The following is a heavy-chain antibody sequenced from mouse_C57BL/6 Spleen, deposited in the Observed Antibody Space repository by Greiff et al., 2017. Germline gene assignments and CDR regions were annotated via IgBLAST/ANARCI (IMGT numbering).Heavy chain of an antibody. CDR3: ARGLAGKGAYWYFDV. V-gene: IGHV1-63*01. CDR1: GYTFTNYW. Sequence: LQESGAELVRPGTSVKMSCKASGYTFTNYWIGWAKQRPGHGLEWIGDIYPGGGYTNYNEKFKGKATLTADKSSSTAYMQFSSLTSEDSAIYYCARGLAGKGAYWYFDVWGTGTTVTVSS. J-gene: IGHJ1*03. D-gene: IGHD4-1*01. CDR2: IYPGGGYT.